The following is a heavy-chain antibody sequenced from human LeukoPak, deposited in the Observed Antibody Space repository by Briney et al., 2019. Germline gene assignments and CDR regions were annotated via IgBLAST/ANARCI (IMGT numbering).Heavy chain of an antibody. CDR3: ARGGFTNQFDY. CDR2: ISYDGSNK. D-gene: IGHD1-14*01. Sequence: GGSLRLSCAASGFTFSSYAMHWVRQAPGKGLEWVAVISYDGSNKYYADSVKGRFTISRDNSKNTLYLQMNSLRAEDTAVYYCARGGFTNQFDYWGQGTLVTVSS. V-gene: IGHV3-30*04. CDR1: GFTFSSYA. J-gene: IGHJ4*02.